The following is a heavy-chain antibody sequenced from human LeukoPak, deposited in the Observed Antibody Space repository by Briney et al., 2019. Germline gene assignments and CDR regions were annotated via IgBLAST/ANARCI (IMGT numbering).Heavy chain of an antibody. CDR2: IYHSGST. CDR1: GGSISSYY. Sequence: SETLSLTCTVSGGSISSYYWSWIRQPPGKRLEWIGYIYHSGSTNYNSSLKSRVTISVDTSKNQFSLRLSSVTAADTAVYYCARHAAFAEYQSHLTHFDYWGQGTLVTVSS. J-gene: IGHJ4*02. D-gene: IGHD2-2*01. CDR3: ARHAAFAEYQSHLTHFDY. V-gene: IGHV4-59*08.